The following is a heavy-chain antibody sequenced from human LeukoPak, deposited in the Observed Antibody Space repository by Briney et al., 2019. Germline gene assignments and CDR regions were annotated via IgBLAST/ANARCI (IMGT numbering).Heavy chain of an antibody. D-gene: IGHD1-26*01. Sequence: PSETLSLICTVSGGSISSYYWTWMRQPPGKGLEWIGHLYNSGSTNYNPSLKGRPTISLDMSNNQFSLKLTSVTAADTAVYYCARGVTSPLDALDIWGQGTTVTVSS. CDR1: GGSISSYY. V-gene: IGHV4-59*01. CDR3: ARGVTSPLDALDI. CDR2: LYNSGST. J-gene: IGHJ3*02.